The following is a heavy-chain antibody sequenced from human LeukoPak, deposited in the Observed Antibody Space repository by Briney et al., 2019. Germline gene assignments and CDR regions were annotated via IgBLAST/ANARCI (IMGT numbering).Heavy chain of an antibody. J-gene: IGHJ6*03. V-gene: IGHV1-46*01. CDR1: GYTLTRYF. D-gene: IGHD6-13*01. Sequence: ASVKVSCKASGYTLTRYFIHWVRQAPGQGLEWMGIINPNGGSTSYPQKLQGRVTMTRDTSTNTVYMELSSLKSEDTAVYYCARDCLCGYSSSPTNYYMDVWGKGTTVTVSS. CDR2: INPNGGST. CDR3: ARDCLCGYSSSPTNYYMDV.